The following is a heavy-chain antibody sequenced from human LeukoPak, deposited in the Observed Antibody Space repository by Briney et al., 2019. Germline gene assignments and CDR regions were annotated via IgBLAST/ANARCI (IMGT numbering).Heavy chain of an antibody. CDR1: GFTFSSYW. Sequence: PGGSLRLSCAASGFTFSSYWMHWVRQAPGKGLVWVSRINSDGSSTSYADSVRGRFTISRDNSKNTLYLQMNSLRAEDTAVYYCAKDASSSWYYVDYWGQGTLVTVSS. CDR3: AKDASSSWYYVDY. V-gene: IGHV3-74*01. J-gene: IGHJ4*02. CDR2: INSDGSST. D-gene: IGHD6-13*01.